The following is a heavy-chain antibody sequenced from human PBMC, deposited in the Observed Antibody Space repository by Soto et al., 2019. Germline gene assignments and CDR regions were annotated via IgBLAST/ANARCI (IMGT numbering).Heavy chain of an antibody. CDR1: GYTLTELS. J-gene: IGHJ4*02. CDR3: ATFVIVATISHFDD. CDR2: FDPEDGET. Sequence: QVQLVQSGAEVKKPGASVKLSCKVSGYTLTELSMHWVRQAPGKGLAWMGGFDPEDGETIYALKFHGRVTLTEDTSTYTAYRERSSLRSEDTAVYYCATFVIVATISHFDDWGQGTLVTVS. V-gene: IGHV1-24*01. D-gene: IGHD5-12*01.